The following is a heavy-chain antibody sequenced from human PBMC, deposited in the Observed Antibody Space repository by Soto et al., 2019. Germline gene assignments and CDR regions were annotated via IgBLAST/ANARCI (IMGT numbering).Heavy chain of an antibody. CDR3: ARDSRYFDWFTHPSYMYV. J-gene: IGHJ6*03. CDR1: GYTLTELS. Sequence: ASVKVSCKVSGYTLTELSMHWVRQAPGKGLEWMGGFDPEDGETIYAQKFQGRVTMTEDTSTDTAYMELSSLRSEDTAVYYCARDSRYFDWFTHPSYMYVWGQGTTVTVSS. D-gene: IGHD3-9*01. CDR2: FDPEDGET. V-gene: IGHV1-24*01.